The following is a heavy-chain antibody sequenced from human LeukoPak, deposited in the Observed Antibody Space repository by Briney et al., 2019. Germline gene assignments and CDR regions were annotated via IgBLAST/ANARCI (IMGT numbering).Heavy chain of an antibody. J-gene: IGHJ4*02. CDR2: AYGDGSSQ. V-gene: IGHV3-33*06. CDR3: AKVRSSGYYLDY. CDR1: GFPFSGYG. D-gene: IGHD3-22*01. Sequence: GGSLRLSCAASGFPFSGYGMHWVRQAPGKGLEWVAVAYGDGSSQYYADSVKGRFTISGDNSKNTLYLQMNSLRAEDTAVYYCAKVRSSGYYLDYWGQGTLVTVSS.